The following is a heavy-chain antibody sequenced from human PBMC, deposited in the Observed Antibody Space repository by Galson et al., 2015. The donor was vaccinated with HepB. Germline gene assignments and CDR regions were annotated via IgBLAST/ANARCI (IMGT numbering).Heavy chain of an antibody. V-gene: IGHV3-43*01. CDR1: GFSFDDYT. CDR3: VKDMGEGGTNSFDY. D-gene: IGHD1-1*01. J-gene: IGHJ4*02. Sequence: SLRLSCAASGFSFDDYTMHWVRQAPGKGLEWASLVTWDGGNRYYADSVKGRFTISRDNSKNSLYLQMDRLRTEDTALYYCVKDMGEGGTNSFDYWGQGTLLTVSS. CDR2: VTWDGGNR.